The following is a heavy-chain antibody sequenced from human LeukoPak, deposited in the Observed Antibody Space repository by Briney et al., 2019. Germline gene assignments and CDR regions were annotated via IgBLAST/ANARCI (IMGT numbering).Heavy chain of an antibody. D-gene: IGHD5-12*01. CDR3: VSSYGGYVLDY. Sequence: SETLSLTCTVSGGSISSYSWNWIRQSPGKGLEWIGRVYHSGGINYNPSLKSRVTISVDTSKNQFSLNLSSVTAADTAVYYCVSSYGGYVLDYWGQGTLVIVSS. CDR2: VYHSGGI. J-gene: IGHJ4*02. V-gene: IGHV4-59*01. CDR1: GGSISSYS.